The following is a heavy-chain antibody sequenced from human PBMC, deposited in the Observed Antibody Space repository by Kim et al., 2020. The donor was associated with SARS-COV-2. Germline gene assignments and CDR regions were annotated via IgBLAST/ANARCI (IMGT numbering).Heavy chain of an antibody. D-gene: IGHD6-19*01. CDR3: ARVKGKPGYSSGWYYYYY. V-gene: IGHV4-34*01. CDR1: GGSFSGYY. Sequence: SETLSLTCAVYGGSFSGYYWSWIRQPPGKGLEWIGEINHSGSTNYNPSLKSRVTISVDTSKNQFSLKLSSVTAADTAVYYCARVKGKPGYSSGWYYYYY. J-gene: IGHJ6*03. CDR2: INHSGST.